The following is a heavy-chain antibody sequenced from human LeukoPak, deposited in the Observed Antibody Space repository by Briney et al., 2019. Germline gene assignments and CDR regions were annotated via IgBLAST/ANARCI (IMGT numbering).Heavy chain of an antibody. CDR3: ARIPYYYGSGSRNYYYYLDV. J-gene: IGHJ6*03. V-gene: IGHV1-2*02. CDR2: INPNSGGT. Sequence: ASVKVSCKASGYTFTGYYMHWVRQAPGQGREWMGWINPNSGGTNYAQKFQGRVTMTRDTSISTAYMELSRLRSDDTAVYYCARIPYYYGSGSRNYYYYLDVWGKGTTVTISS. D-gene: IGHD3-10*01. CDR1: GYTFTGYY.